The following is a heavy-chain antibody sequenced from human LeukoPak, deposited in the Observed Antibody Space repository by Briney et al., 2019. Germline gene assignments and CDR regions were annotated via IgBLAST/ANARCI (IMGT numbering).Heavy chain of an antibody. CDR1: GGSISSYY. D-gene: IGHD3-3*01. CDR3: ARDVYDFTNYYYYMDV. V-gene: IGHV4-59*01. CDR2: IYYSGST. J-gene: IGHJ6*03. Sequence: PSETLSPTCTVSGGSISSYYWSWIRQPPGKGLEWIGYIYYSGSTNYNPSLKSRVTISVDTSKNQFSLKLSSVTAADTAVYYCARDVYDFTNYYYYMDVWGKGTTVTVSS.